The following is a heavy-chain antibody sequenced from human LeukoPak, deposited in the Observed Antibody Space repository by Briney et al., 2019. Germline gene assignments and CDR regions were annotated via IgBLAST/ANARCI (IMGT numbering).Heavy chain of an antibody. CDR2: IYYSGST. CDR3: ARDGYKPL. Sequence: SETLSLTCTVSGGSISSYYWSWIRQPPGKGLEWTGYIYYSGSTNYNPSLKSRVTISVDTSKNQFSLKLSSVTAADTAVYYCARDGYKPLWGQGTLVTVSS. V-gene: IGHV4-59*01. D-gene: IGHD5-24*01. CDR1: GGSISSYY. J-gene: IGHJ4*02.